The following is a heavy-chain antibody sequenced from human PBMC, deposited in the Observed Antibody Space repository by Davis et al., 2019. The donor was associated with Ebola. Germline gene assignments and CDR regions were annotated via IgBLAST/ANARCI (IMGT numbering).Heavy chain of an antibody. J-gene: IGHJ4*02. V-gene: IGHV3-74*01. Sequence: HTGGSLRLSCAASGFTFSSYWMHWVRQAPGKGLVWVSRINSDGSSTSYADSVKGRFTISRDNAKNTLYLQMNSLRAEDTALYYCAKERARGLLSYWGQGTLVTVSS. CDR3: AKERARGLLSY. D-gene: IGHD1-26*01. CDR1: GFTFSSYW. CDR2: INSDGSST.